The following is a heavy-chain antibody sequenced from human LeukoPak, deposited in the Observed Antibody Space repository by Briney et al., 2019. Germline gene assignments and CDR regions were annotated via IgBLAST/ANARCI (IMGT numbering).Heavy chain of an antibody. CDR1: GFTFSSYG. J-gene: IGHJ4*02. CDR3: ARWIVVVTAKTQYFDY. CDR2: ISYDGSNK. Sequence: TGGSLRLSCAASGFTFSSYGMHWVRQAPGKGLEWVAVISYDGSNKYYADSVKGRFTISRDNSKNTLYLQMNSLRAEDTAVYYCARWIVVVTAKTQYFDYWGQGTLVTVSS. D-gene: IGHD2-21*02. V-gene: IGHV3-30*03.